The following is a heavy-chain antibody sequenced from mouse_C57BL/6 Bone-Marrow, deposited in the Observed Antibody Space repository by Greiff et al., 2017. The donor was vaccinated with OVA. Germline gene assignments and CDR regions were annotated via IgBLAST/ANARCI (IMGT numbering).Heavy chain of an antibody. Sequence: EVKLVESGGDLVKPGGSLKLSCAASGFTFSSYGMSWVRQTPDKRLEWVATISSGGSYTYYPDSVKGRFTISRDNAKNTLYLQMRSLKSEDTAMYYCARQGDYDFDYWGQGTTLTVSS. J-gene: IGHJ2*01. CDR2: ISSGGSYT. CDR3: ARQGDYDFDY. CDR1: GFTFSSYG. D-gene: IGHD2-4*01. V-gene: IGHV5-6*01.